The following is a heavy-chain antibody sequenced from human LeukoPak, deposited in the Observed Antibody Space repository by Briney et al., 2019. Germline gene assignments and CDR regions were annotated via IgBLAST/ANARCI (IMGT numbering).Heavy chain of an antibody. CDR1: GYTFTSYG. CDR2: ISAYNGNT. Sequence: ASVKVSCKASGYTFTSYGISWVRQAPGQGLEWMGWISAYNGNTNYAQKLQGRVTMTTDTSTSTAYMELRSLRSDDTAVYYCASGGAGASQRGPYAFDIWGQGTMVTVSS. CDR3: ASGGAGASQRGPYAFDI. V-gene: IGHV1-18*01. D-gene: IGHD1-26*01. J-gene: IGHJ3*02.